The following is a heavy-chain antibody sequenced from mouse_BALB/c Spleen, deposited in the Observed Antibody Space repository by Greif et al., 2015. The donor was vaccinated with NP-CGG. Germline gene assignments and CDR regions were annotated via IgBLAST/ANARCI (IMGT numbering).Heavy chain of an antibody. J-gene: IGHJ2*01. V-gene: IGHV1S130*01. Sequence: QVQLQQSGPVLVRPGASVKLSCKASGYTFTSSWMHWAKQRPGQGLEWIGEIHPNSGNTNYNEKFKGKATLTVDTSSSTAYVDLSSLTSEDSAVYYCARDWYFGYWGQGTTLTVSS. D-gene: IGHD4-1*01. CDR3: ARDWYFGY. CDR2: IHPNSGNT. CDR1: GYTFTSSW.